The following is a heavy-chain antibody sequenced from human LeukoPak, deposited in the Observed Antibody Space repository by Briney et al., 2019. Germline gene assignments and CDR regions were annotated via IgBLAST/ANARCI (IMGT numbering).Heavy chain of an antibody. J-gene: IGHJ4*02. CDR3: AREYSSSWYIMGDY. D-gene: IGHD6-13*01. V-gene: IGHV3-30-3*01. CDR1: GFTFSSYA. CDR2: ISYDGSNK. Sequence: GGSLRLSCAASGFTFSSYAMHWVRPAPGKGLEWVAVISYDGSNKYYADSVKGRFTISRDNSKNTLYLQMNSLRAEDTAVYYCAREYSSSWYIMGDYWGQGTLVTVSS.